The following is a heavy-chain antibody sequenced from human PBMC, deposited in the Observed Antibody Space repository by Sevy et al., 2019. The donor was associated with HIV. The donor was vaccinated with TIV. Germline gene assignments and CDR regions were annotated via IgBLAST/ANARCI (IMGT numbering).Heavy chain of an antibody. Sequence: GGSLRLACAASGFIFNDYWMQWVRQGSGKGLVWVSRINSDGSTTRYADSVKGRFTISRDNAKNTLYLQMNSLRAEDTAVYYCARDLTVTTSPYFDYWGQGTLVTVSS. CDR2: INSDGSTT. CDR3: ARDLTVTTSPYFDY. J-gene: IGHJ4*02. D-gene: IGHD4-17*01. V-gene: IGHV3-74*01. CDR1: GFIFNDYW.